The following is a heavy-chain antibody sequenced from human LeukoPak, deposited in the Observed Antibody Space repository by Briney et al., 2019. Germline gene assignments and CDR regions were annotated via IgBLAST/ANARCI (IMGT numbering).Heavy chain of an antibody. J-gene: IGHJ6*02. CDR2: ISSSGSTI. V-gene: IGHV3-48*03. CDR1: GFTFSSYE. D-gene: IGHD2-2*01. Sequence: GGSLRLSCAASGFTFSSYEMNWVRQAPGKGLEWVSYISSSGSTIYYADSVKSRFTISRDNAKNSLYLQMNSLRAENTAVYYCARDWYCSSTSCYENYYGMDVWGQGTTVTVSS. CDR3: ARDWYCSSTSCYENYYGMDV.